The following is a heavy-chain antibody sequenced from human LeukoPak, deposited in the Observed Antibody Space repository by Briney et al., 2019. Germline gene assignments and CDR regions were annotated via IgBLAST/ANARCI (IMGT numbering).Heavy chain of an antibody. Sequence: GESLKISCKGSGYSFTSYWIGWVRQMPGKGLEWMGIIYPCDSDTRYSPSFQGQVTISADKSISTAYLQWSSLKASDTAMYYCARRDDYGDYEEWFDPWGQGTLVTVSS. CDR3: ARRDDYGDYEEWFDP. D-gene: IGHD4-17*01. J-gene: IGHJ5*02. V-gene: IGHV5-51*01. CDR1: GYSFTSYW. CDR2: IYPCDSDT.